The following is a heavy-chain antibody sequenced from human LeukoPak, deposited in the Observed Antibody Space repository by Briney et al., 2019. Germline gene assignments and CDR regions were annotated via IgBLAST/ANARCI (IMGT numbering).Heavy chain of an antibody. Sequence: PSETLSLTCAVSGGSISSGGYSWSWIRQPPGKGLEWIGYIYHSGSTYYNPSLKSRVTISVDRSKNQFSLKLSSVTAADTAVYYCARGATGTTGSPFDYWGQGTLVTVSS. CDR3: ARGATGTTGSPFDY. V-gene: IGHV4-30-2*01. CDR1: GGSISSGGYS. J-gene: IGHJ4*02. CDR2: IYHSGST. D-gene: IGHD1-1*01.